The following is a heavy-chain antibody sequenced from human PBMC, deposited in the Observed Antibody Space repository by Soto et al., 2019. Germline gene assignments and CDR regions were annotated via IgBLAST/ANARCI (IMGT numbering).Heavy chain of an antibody. J-gene: IGHJ4*02. CDR2: IIPILGIA. CDR3: AFRLDYGSGSYYPLDY. V-gene: IGHV1-69*02. Sequence: ASVKVSCKASGGTFSSYTISWVRQAPGQGLEWMGRIIPILGIANYAQKFQGRVTITADKSTSTAYMELSSLRSEDTAVYYCAFRLDYGSGSYYPLDYWGQGTLVTVSS. CDR1: GGTFSSYT. D-gene: IGHD3-10*01.